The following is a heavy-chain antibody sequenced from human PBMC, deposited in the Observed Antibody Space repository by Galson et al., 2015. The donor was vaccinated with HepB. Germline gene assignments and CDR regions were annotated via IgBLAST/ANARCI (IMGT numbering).Heavy chain of an antibody. V-gene: IGHV4-31*03. D-gene: IGHD4-17*01. CDR1: GGSISSGGYY. Sequence: TLSLTCTVSGGSISSGGYYWSWIRQHPGKGLEWIGYIYYSGSTYYNPSLKSRVTISVDTSKNQFSLKLSSVTAADTAVYYCARETTVTTEPPSSYYYGMDVWGQGTPVTVSS. CDR3: ARETTVTTEPPSSYYYGMDV. CDR2: IYYSGST. J-gene: IGHJ6*02.